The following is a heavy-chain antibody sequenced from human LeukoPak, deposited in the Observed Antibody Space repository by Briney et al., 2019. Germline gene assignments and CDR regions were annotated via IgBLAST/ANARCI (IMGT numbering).Heavy chain of an antibody. J-gene: IGHJ4*02. CDR1: GYTFTGYY. V-gene: IGHV1-2*02. CDR2: INPNSGVT. Sequence: ASVKVSCKASGYTFTGYYMHWVRQAPGQGLEWMGWINPNSGVTNYAQKFQGRVTMTRDTSISTAYMELSRLRSDDTAVYYCASFHYYDSSGYSPIDYWGQGTLVTVSS. CDR3: ASFHYYDSSGYSPIDY. D-gene: IGHD3-22*01.